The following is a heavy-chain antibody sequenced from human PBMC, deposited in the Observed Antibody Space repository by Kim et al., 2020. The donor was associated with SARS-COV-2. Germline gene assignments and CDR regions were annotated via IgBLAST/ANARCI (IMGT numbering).Heavy chain of an antibody. CDR2: SSSSSNI. Sequence: SSSSSNIFYADSVKGRFTISRDNAENSLYLQMNSLRAEDTAVYYCATLPMIGGQGTLVTVSS. CDR3: ATLPMI. J-gene: IGHJ4*02. V-gene: IGHV3-48*03. D-gene: IGHD3-22*01.